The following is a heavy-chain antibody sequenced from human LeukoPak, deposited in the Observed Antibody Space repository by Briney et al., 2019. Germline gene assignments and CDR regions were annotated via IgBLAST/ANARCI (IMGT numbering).Heavy chain of an antibody. V-gene: IGHV3-64*01. CDR3: ARSHGGQPQYYYYGMDV. CDR2: ISSNGGST. CDR1: GFTFSSYA. J-gene: IGHJ6*02. D-gene: IGHD4-23*01. Sequence: GGSLRLSCAASGFTFSSYAMHWVRQAPGKGLEYVSAISSNGGSTYYANSVKGRFTISRDNSKNTLYLQMGSLRAEDMAVYYCARSHGGQPQYYYYGMDVWGQGTTVTVSS.